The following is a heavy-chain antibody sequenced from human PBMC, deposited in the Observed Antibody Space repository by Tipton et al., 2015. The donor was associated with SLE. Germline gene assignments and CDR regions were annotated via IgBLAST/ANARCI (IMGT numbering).Heavy chain of an antibody. J-gene: IGHJ4*02. CDR2: INHSGFT. Sequence: TLSLTCAVYGGSFSGYSWSWIRQPPGKGLEWIGEINHSGFTNYNPSLMSRVTMSVATSKNQFSLKLRSVTAADTAVYHCARGGASVLVRTCYFDYWGQGTLVTVSS. D-gene: IGHD2-8*01. V-gene: IGHV4-34*01. CDR1: GGSFSGYS. CDR3: ARGGASVLVRTCYFDY.